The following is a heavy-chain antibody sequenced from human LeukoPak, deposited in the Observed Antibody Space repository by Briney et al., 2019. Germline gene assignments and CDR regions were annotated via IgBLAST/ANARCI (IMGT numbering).Heavy chain of an antibody. Sequence: ASVKVSCKASGYTFTSYYMHWVRQAPGQGLEWMGIINPSGGSTSYAQKFQGRVTITADKSTSTAYMELSSLRSEDTAVYYCARNSRKVLRYFDWFPDAFDIWGQGTMVTVSS. J-gene: IGHJ3*02. CDR3: ARNSRKVLRYFDWFPDAFDI. CDR2: INPSGGST. CDR1: GYTFTSYY. D-gene: IGHD3-9*01. V-gene: IGHV1-46*01.